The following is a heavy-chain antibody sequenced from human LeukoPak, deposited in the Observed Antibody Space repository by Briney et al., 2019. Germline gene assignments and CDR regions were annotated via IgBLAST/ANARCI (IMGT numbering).Heavy chain of an antibody. CDR3: ARGRRYSSSWYYYYYMDV. V-gene: IGHV3-53*01. J-gene: IGHJ6*03. CDR2: IYSGGST. D-gene: IGHD6-13*01. Sequence: GGSLRLSCAASGFTVSSNYMSWVRQAPGKGLEWVSVIYSGGSTYYADSVKGRFTISRDNSKNTLYLQMNSLRAEDTAVYYCARGRRYSSSWYYYYYMDVWGKGTTVTISS. CDR1: GFTVSSNY.